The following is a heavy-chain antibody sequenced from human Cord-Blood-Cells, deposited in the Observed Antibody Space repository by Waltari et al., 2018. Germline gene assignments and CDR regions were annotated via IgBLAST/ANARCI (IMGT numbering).Heavy chain of an antibody. J-gene: IGHJ3*02. CDR1: GGTFSSYA. CDR3: ASVKVGADAFDI. CDR2: IIPIFGTA. Sequence: QVQLVQSGAAVKKPGSSVTVSCKASGGTFSSYAISWVRQAPGQGLEWMGGIIPIFGTANYAQKFQGRVTITADESTSTAYMELSSLRSEDTAVYYCASVKVGADAFDIWGQGTMVTVSS. V-gene: IGHV1-69*01. D-gene: IGHD1-26*01.